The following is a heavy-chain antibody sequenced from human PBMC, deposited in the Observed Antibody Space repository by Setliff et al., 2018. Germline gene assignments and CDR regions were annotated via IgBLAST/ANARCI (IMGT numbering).Heavy chain of an antibody. CDR2: INHSGST. CDR3: TVYNTGSSKDHY. D-gene: IGHD2-8*02. V-gene: IGHV4-34*01. CDR1: GGSFSGYY. Sequence: SETLSLTCAVHGGSFSGYYWSWIRQPPGKGLEWIGEINHSGSTNYNPSLKSRITISVDTSKNQFPLKLSSVTAADTALYYCTVYNTGSSKDHYWGQGTPVTVSS. J-gene: IGHJ4*02.